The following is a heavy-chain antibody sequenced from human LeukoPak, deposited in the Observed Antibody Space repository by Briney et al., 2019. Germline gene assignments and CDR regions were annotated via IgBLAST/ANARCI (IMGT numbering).Heavy chain of an antibody. J-gene: IGHJ6*03. CDR1: GGSISSYY. Sequence: SETLSLTCTVSGGSISSYYWSWIRQPPGKGLEWIGYIYYSGSTNYNPSLKSRVTISVDTSKNQFSLKLSSVTAADTAVYYCARLAGYCSSTSCLQYYYYYMDVWGKGTTVTVSS. V-gene: IGHV4-59*12. D-gene: IGHD2-2*01. CDR3: ARLAGYCSSTSCLQYYYYYMDV. CDR2: IYYSGST.